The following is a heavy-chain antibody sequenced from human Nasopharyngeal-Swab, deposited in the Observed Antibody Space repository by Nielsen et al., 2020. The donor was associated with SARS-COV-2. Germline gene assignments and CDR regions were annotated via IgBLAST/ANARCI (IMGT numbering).Heavy chain of an antibody. CDR3: ARGQWFGESLGSWGMDV. Sequence: SETLSLTCTVSGGSVSSGLYYWAWIRQPPGKGLEWIGFSYDSGSTNYNPSLKTRVTISRETPKNRFSLKLRSVTTADTAVYYCARGQWFGESLGSWGMDVWGQGTTVTVSS. J-gene: IGHJ6*02. D-gene: IGHD3-10*01. CDR2: SYDSGST. V-gene: IGHV4-61*01. CDR1: GGSVSSGLYY.